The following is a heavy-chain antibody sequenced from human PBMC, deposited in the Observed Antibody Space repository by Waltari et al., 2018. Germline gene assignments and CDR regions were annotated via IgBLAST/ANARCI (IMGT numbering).Heavy chain of an antibody. CDR1: GFHFDSHA. CDR2: ISGTGGHT. Sequence: EVQLLESGGDFVQPAGSLRLSSAGSGFHFDSHALPWVRQAPGKGLEWVSAISGTGGHTYHADSVKGRFTISRDNSKNTMYLQMNSLRAEDTAVYYCAKDWEYCSGGSCRRPTEFWGQGTLVTVSS. D-gene: IGHD2-15*01. J-gene: IGHJ4*02. CDR3: AKDWEYCSGGSCRRPTEF. V-gene: IGHV3-23*01.